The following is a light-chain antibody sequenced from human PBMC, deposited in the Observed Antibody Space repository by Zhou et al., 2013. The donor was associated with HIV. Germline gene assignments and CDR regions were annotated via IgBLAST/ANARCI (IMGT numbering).Light chain of an antibody. Sequence: DIQMTQSPSSLSASMGDRVTITCRASQGIRNDLGWYQQKPGKAPELLIYGASTLQSGVPSRLSGSGSGTEFTLTINSLQPEDFAIYYCQQLNSYPPTFGPGTQVDFK. J-gene: IGKJ3*01. CDR3: QQLNSYPPT. CDR1: QGIRND. CDR2: GAS. V-gene: IGKV1-17*01.